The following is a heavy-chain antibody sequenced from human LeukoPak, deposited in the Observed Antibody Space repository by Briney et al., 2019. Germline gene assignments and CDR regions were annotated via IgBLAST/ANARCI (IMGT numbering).Heavy chain of an antibody. CDR1: GYTCTGYF. CDR3: ARDRWDCSSTSCYDYYYYMDV. CDR2: INPNSGGT. V-gene: IGHV1-2*02. J-gene: IGHJ6*03. D-gene: IGHD2-2*01. Sequence: ASVKVSCKASGYTCTGYFMHWVRQAPGQGLEWMGWINPNSGGTNYAQKFQGRVTRTRDTSISTAYMELSRLRSDDTAVYYCARDRWDCSSTSCYDYYYYMDVWGKGTTVTVSS.